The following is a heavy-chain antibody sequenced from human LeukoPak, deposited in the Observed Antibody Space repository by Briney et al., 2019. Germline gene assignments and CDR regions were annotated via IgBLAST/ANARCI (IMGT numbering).Heavy chain of an antibody. V-gene: IGHV1-2*06. Sequence: ASVKVSCKASGYTFTGYYMHWVRQAPGQGLEWMGRINPNSGGTNYAQKFQGRVTMTRDTSISTAYMELSRLRSDDTAVYYCAGCSSISCYDGAFDYWGQGTLVTVSS. D-gene: IGHD2-2*01. CDR3: AGCSSISCYDGAFDY. CDR2: INPNSGGT. J-gene: IGHJ4*02. CDR1: GYTFTGYY.